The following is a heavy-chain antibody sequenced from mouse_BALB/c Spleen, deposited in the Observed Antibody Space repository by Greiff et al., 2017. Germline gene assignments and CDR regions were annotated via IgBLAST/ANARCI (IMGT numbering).Heavy chain of an antibody. V-gene: IGHV5-9-4*01. CDR1: GFTFSSYA. Sequence: DVKLVESGGGLVKPGGSLKLSCAASGFTFSSYAMSWVRQSPEKRLEWVAEISSGGSYTYYPDTVTGRFTISRDNAKNTLYLEMSSLRSEDTAMYYCARDYYGSSYVLYAMDYWGQGTSVTVSS. D-gene: IGHD1-1*01. CDR3: ARDYYGSSYVLYAMDY. CDR2: ISSGGSYT. J-gene: IGHJ4*01.